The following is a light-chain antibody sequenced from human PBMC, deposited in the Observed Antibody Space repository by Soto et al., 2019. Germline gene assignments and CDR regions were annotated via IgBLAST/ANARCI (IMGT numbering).Light chain of an antibody. CDR3: QQRSNWPT. J-gene: IGKJ4*01. CDR2: DAS. CDR1: QSVFSY. V-gene: IGKV3-11*01. Sequence: IVLTQSPATLSLSPGERATLSCRASQSVFSYLAWYQQKPGQAPRLLIYDASSRATGIPARFSGSGSGTDFTLTISSLEPEDFAVYYCQQRSNWPTFGGGTKVEIK.